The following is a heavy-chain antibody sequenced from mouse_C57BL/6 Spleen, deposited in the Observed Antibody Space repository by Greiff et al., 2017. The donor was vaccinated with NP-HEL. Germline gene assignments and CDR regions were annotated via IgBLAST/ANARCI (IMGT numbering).Heavy chain of an antibody. CDR1: GFSLTSYG. CDR2: IWGDGST. D-gene: IGHD1-1*01. J-gene: IGHJ1*03. CDR3: AKGGTTVVAPYWYFDV. Sequence: QVQLQQSGPGLVAPSQSLSITCTVSGFSLTSYGVSWVRQPPGKGLEWLGVIWGDGSTNYHSALISRLSISKDNSKSQVFLKLNSLQTDDTATYYCAKGGTTVVAPYWYFDVWGTGTTVTVSS. V-gene: IGHV2-3*01.